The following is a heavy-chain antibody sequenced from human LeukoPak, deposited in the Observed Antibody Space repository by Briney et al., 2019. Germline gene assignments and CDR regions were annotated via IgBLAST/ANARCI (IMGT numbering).Heavy chain of an antibody. CDR3: AREPYQLLSHPTR. J-gene: IGHJ4*02. Sequence: SETLSLTCTVSGGSISSYYWSWIRQPAGKGLEWIGRIYTTGSTNYNPSLKSRVTMSVETSKNQFSLKLSSVTAADTAVYYCAREPYQLLSHPTRWGQGTLVTVSS. D-gene: IGHD2-2*01. V-gene: IGHV4-4*07. CDR1: GGSISSYY. CDR2: IYTTGST.